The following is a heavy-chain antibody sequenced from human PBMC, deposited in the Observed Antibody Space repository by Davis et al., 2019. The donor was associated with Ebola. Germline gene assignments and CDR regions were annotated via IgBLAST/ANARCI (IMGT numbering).Heavy chain of an antibody. Sequence: GESLRLSCAASGFTFSSYWMSWVRQAPGKGLEWVANIKQDGSEKYYVDSVKGRFIISRDNAKNSLYLQMNSLRAEDTAVYYCAKSGGYGDPEIALHYWGQGTLVTVSS. CDR1: GFTFSSYW. J-gene: IGHJ4*02. CDR3: AKSGGYGDPEIALHY. V-gene: IGHV3-7*03. CDR2: IKQDGSEK. D-gene: IGHD4-17*01.